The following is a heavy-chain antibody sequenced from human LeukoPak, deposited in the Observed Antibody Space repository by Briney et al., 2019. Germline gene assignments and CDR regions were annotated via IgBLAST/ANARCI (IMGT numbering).Heavy chain of an antibody. Sequence: GRSLRLSCAASGFTFSSYPMHWVRQSPGKGLEWVAVISYDGSNKYYADSVKGRFTISRDKTKNTLYLQMNSLRAEDSAVYHCARDGIEYGSGSYYTYWGQGTLVTVSS. CDR3: ARDGIEYGSGSYYTY. J-gene: IGHJ4*02. V-gene: IGHV3-30-3*01. CDR1: GFTFSSYP. CDR2: ISYDGSNK. D-gene: IGHD3-10*01.